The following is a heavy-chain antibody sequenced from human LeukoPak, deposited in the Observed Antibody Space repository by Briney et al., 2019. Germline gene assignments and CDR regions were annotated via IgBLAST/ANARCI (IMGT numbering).Heavy chain of an antibody. D-gene: IGHD3-3*01. CDR1: GGSTSSGNYY. CDR2: ISSSGNT. V-gene: IGHV4-39*02. CDR3: ARLGAGPTYYDFWSGYSSFYFDY. Sequence: PSETLSLTCTVSGGSTSSGNYYWGWIRQPPGKGLEWIGGISSSGNTYYNPSLKSRITISIDTSKNHFSLKLSSVTAADTAVYYCARLGAGPTYYDFWSGYSSFYFDYWGQGTLVTVSS. J-gene: IGHJ4*02.